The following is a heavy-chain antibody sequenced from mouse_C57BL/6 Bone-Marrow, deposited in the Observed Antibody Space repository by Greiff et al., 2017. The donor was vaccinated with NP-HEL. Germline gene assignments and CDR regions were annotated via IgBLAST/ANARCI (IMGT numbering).Heavy chain of an antibody. CDR2: INPNNGGT. CDR3: APYYYGSLPWFAY. J-gene: IGHJ3*01. V-gene: IGHV1-22*01. D-gene: IGHD1-1*01. CDR1: GYTFTDYN. Sequence: EVQLQQSGPELVKPGASVKMSCKASGYTFTDYNMHWVKQSPGKSLEWIGYINPNNGGTSYNQKFKGKATLTVNKSSSTAYMELRSLTSEDAAVYYCAPYYYGSLPWFAYWGQGTLVTVSA.